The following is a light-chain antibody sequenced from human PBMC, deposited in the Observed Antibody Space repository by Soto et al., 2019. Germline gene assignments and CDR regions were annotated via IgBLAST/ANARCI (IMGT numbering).Light chain of an antibody. CDR1: QDVGSF. CDR3: QQYNRHSFYS. J-gene: IGKJ2*03. CDR2: LAS. Sequence: DIQMAQSPSTLSASVGDTVTVTCRASQDVGSFLAWYQQKPGKAPKLLIYLASRLESGVPSRFSGSGSGTDFSLTISGLQPGDFATYFCQQYNRHSFYSFGQGTKLEIK. V-gene: IGKV1-5*03.